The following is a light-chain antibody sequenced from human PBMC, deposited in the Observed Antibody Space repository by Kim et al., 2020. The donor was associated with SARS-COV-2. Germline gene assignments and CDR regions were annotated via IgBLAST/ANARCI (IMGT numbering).Light chain of an antibody. CDR1: SLRSYY. V-gene: IGLV3-19*01. J-gene: IGLJ2*01. CDR2: AKN. Sequence: SSALTQDPAVSVALGQTVRITCQGDSLRSYYASWYQQKPGQAPVLVMYAKNNRPSGIPDRFSGSSSGNTASLTITGAQAEDEADYYCKSRDTSGYLLVFGGGTQLTVL. CDR3: KSRDTSGYLLV.